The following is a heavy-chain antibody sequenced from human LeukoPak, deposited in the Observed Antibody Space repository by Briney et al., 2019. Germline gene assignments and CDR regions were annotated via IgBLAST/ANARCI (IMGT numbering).Heavy chain of an antibody. D-gene: IGHD3-3*01. CDR1: GFTSSSSA. V-gene: IGHV3-23*01. CDR3: AKAQVGVAAIGY. CDR2: LSTTAGST. J-gene: IGHJ4*02. Sequence: GGSLRLSCAASGFTSSSSAMSWVRQAPGKGLEWVSALSTTAGSTYYADSVKGRFTISRDNSKNTLFLQMSSLRAEDTAIYYCAKAQVGVAAIGYWGQGTLVTVSS.